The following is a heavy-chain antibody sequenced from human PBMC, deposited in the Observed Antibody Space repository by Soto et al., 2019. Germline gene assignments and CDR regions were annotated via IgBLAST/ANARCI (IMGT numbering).Heavy chain of an antibody. CDR2: IRQGGNEK. V-gene: IGHV3-7*01. D-gene: IGHD3-16*01. CDR1: GFMFSTYL. Sequence: PGGPLRLSCTASGFMFSTYLMSWVRQAPGKGLEWVANIRQGGNEKFYVDSVKGRFTISRDNAKKSLYLQTNSLRAEDTAVYYCVGALTYEVPYYYYGMDVWGQGTTVTVSS. J-gene: IGHJ6*02. CDR3: VGALTYEVPYYYYGMDV.